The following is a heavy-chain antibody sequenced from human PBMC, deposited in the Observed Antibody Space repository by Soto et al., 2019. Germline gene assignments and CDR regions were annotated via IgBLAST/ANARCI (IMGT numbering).Heavy chain of an antibody. CDR1: GFTFSNAW. CDR3: TTAVAAAGDYYYYGMDV. Sequence: GGSLRLSCAASGFTFSNAWMSWVRQAPGKGLEWVGRIKSKTDGGTTDYAAPVKGRFTISRDDSKNTLYLQMNSLKTEDTAVYYCTTAVAAAGDYYYYGMDVWGQGTTVTVSS. CDR2: IKSKTDGGTT. V-gene: IGHV3-15*01. D-gene: IGHD6-13*01. J-gene: IGHJ6*02.